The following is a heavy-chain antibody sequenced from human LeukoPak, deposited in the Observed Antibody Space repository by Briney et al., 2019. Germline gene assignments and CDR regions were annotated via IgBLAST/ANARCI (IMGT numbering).Heavy chain of an antibody. CDR3: TKLRHIVVVPPATEFFQH. CDR1: RFTYNSYG. J-gene: IGHJ1*01. V-gene: IGHV3-30*02. Sequence: GVSLTLSCAASRFTYNSYGMHCLRRARGKGRVWVAYIRYDGSNKYYAVPVKGRFTIYRHNSKNTLYLQINTLSAEDTSVYYCTKLRHIVVVPPATEFFQHWGQGTLVTVSS. CDR2: IRYDGSNK. D-gene: IGHD2-2*01.